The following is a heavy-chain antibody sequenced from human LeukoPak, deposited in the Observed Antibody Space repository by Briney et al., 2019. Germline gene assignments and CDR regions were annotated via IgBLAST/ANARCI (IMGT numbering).Heavy chain of an antibody. CDR3: ATNALLVPSTFDS. J-gene: IGHJ4*02. Sequence: SSETLSLTCSVSGVSLSDSYWSWIRQSLGKAMEWIGYVSDRGGASYNPSLKGRVTISPDTSKNQFSLKLNSVTAADTAVYYCATNALLVPSTFDSWGRGTLVTVSS. CDR2: VSDRGGA. D-gene: IGHD6-6*01. V-gene: IGHV4-59*12. CDR1: GVSLSDSY.